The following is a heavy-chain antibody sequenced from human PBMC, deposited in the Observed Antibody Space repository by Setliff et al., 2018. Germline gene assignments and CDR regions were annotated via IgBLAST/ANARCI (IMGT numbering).Heavy chain of an antibody. CDR1: GLSYINDW. CDR2: INPHGSEK. CDR3: ASRLPYFGMDV. Sequence: GGSLRLSCTASGLSYINDWVSWVRQAPGKGLEWLASINPHGSEKYYADSVKGRFTISRDNAKNSLSLQMTSLSAEDTAVYYCASRLPYFGMDVWGQGTTVTVSS. V-gene: IGHV3-7*01. J-gene: IGHJ6*02. D-gene: IGHD2-15*01.